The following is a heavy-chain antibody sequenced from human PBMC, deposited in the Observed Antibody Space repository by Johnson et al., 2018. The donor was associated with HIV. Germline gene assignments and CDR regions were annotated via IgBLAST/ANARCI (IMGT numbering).Heavy chain of an antibody. CDR3: ARGSTVTTLAGAFDI. CDR1: GFTVSSNY. D-gene: IGHD4-11*01. CDR2: IYSGGST. J-gene: IGHJ3*02. V-gene: IGHV3-66*01. Sequence: VQLVESGGGLVQPGGSLRLSCAASGFTVSSNYMSWVRQAPGKGLEWVSVIYSGGSTYYADSVKGRFTISRDNSKNTLYLQMNSLRADDTAVYYCARGSTVTTLAGAFDIWGQGTFVTVSS.